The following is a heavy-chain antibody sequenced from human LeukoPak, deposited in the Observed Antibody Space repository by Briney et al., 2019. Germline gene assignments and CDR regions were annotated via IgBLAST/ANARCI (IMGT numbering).Heavy chain of an antibody. J-gene: IGHJ4*02. CDR2: ISYDGSNK. CDR3: ARVSSSGWVDY. Sequence: PGGSLRFSCAASGFTFSPYAMHWVRQAPGKGLGWVAVISYDGSNKYYADSVKGRFTISRDNSKNTLYLQMNSLRAEDTAVYYCARVSSSGWVDYWGQGTLVTVSS. CDR1: GFTFSPYA. D-gene: IGHD6-25*01. V-gene: IGHV3-30*04.